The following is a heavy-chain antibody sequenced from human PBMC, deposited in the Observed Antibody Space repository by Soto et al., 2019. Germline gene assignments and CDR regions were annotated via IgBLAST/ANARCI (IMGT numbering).Heavy chain of an antibody. CDR2: IIPIFGSA. CDR3: ATMGASNWGAPAPTERDYQYYGMDV. D-gene: IGHD2-2*01. Sequence: QVQLVQSGAEVKKPGSSLKVSCKASGGTFSRYAISWVRQAPGQGLEWVGGIIPIFGSAKNAQKFQGRVTITADKSTSTAYMEFSSLRSEDTAVYYCATMGASNWGAPAPTERDYQYYGMDVWGLGTTVTVSS. V-gene: IGHV1-69*06. J-gene: IGHJ6*02. CDR1: GGTFSRYA.